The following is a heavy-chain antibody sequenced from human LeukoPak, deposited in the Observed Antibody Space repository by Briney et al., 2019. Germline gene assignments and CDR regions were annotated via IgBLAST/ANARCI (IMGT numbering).Heavy chain of an antibody. CDR1: GGSISSYY. V-gene: IGHV4-38-2*02. Sequence: SETLSLTCTVSGGSISSYYWGWIRQPPGKGLEWMGTIYHSGSTYYNPSLKSRVTISVDTSKNQFSLKLTSVTAADTAVYYCARGGGGDDWYFDLWGRGTLVTVSS. CDR3: ARGGGGDDWYFDL. D-gene: IGHD2-21*02. J-gene: IGHJ2*01. CDR2: IYHSGST.